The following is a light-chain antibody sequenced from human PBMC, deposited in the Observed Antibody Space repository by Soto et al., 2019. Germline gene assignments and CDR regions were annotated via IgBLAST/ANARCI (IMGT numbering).Light chain of an antibody. Sequence: QSVLTQPPSASGTPGQRVTISCSGSSSNIGSNTVNWYQQLPGTAPKLLIYSNNQRPSGVPDRFSGSKSGTSASLAISGLQSEDEADYYCEAWDNSLNGLVFGGGPQLPVL. CDR3: EAWDNSLNGLV. CDR2: SNN. CDR1: SSNIGSNT. V-gene: IGLV1-44*01. J-gene: IGLJ2*01.